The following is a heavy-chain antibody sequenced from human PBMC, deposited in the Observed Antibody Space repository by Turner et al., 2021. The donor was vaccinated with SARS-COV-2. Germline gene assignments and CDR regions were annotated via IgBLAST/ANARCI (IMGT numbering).Heavy chain of an antibody. D-gene: IGHD4-17*01. V-gene: IGHV3-9*01. CDR3: AKDIGSGYGDYFDY. CDR2: ISWNSGSI. Sequence: EVQLVESGGGLEQAGRSLRLSCAASGFTFDDYAMHWVRQAPGKGLEWFSGISWNSGSIGYADSVKGRFTISRDNAKNSLYLQMNSLRAEDTALYYCAKDIGSGYGDYFDYWGQGTLVTVSS. CDR1: GFTFDDYA. J-gene: IGHJ4*02.